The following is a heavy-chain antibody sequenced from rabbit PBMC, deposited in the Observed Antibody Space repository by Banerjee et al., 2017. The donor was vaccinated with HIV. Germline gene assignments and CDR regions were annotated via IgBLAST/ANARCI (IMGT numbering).Heavy chain of an antibody. CDR1: GFSFSDKYV. V-gene: IGHV1S45*01. CDR2: INTNSGNT. Sequence: QEQLVESGGGLVQPGGSLKLSCKASGFSFSDKYVMCWVRQAPGKGLEWIGCINTNSGNTVYASWAKGRFTISKTSSTTVTLEMTSLTAADTAIYSCARTDDDSGWTRLDLWGPGTLVTVS. CDR3: ARTDDDSGWTRLDL. J-gene: IGHJ3*01. D-gene: IGHD4-1*01.